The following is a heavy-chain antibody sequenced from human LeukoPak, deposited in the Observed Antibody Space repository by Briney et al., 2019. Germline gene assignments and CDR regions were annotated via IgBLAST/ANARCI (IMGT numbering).Heavy chain of an antibody. Sequence: GGSLRLSCAASGFTFSSYSMSWVRQAPGKGLEWVSSISSSSSYIYYADSVKGRFTISRDNAKNSLYLQMNSHRAEDTAVYYCARAGGYSYGHSFDHWGQGTLVTVSS. D-gene: IGHD5-18*01. CDR2: ISSSSSYI. CDR3: ARAGGYSYGHSFDH. CDR1: GFTFSSYS. V-gene: IGHV3-21*01. J-gene: IGHJ4*02.